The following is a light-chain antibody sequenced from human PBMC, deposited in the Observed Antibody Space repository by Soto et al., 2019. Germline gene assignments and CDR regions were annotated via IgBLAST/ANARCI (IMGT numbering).Light chain of an antibody. Sequence: DIKMTQSPSSLSSSVGERVTITCRASQSISSYLNWYQQKPGKAPKLLIYAASSLQSGVPSRFSGSGSGTDFTLTISSLQPEDFATYYCQQSYSTPRTFGQGTNVDIK. CDR3: QQSYSTPRT. V-gene: IGKV1-39*01. CDR2: AAS. J-gene: IGKJ1*01. CDR1: QSISSY.